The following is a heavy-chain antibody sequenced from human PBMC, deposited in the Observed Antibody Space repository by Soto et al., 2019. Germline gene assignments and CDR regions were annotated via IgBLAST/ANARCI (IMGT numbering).Heavy chain of an antibody. D-gene: IGHD6-13*01. J-gene: IGHJ6*02. CDR1: GYDFTAYD. Sequence: QVQLVQSGAEVEQSGASVKVSCKASGYDFTAYDINWVRQASGQGLEWMGWMNPINGATGSARRFQGRVSMTRTTATATAYLELTSLRSDDSAVYYCGRGPSPRAPAGGTPYYYAMDVWGQGTTVTVSS. CDR2: MNPINGAT. CDR3: GRGPSPRAPAGGTPYYYAMDV. V-gene: IGHV1-8*02.